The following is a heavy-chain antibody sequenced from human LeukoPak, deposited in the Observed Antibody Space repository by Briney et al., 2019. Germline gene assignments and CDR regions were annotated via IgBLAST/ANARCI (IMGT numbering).Heavy chain of an antibody. CDR2: IKQDGSKK. J-gene: IGHJ4*02. V-gene: IGHV3-7*01. CDR1: GFPFSSYW. Sequence: GGSLRLSCVASGFPFSSYWMTWVRQAPGKGLEWVANIKQDGSKKSYVDSVKGRFTISRDNGKNTLYLQMNSLRVEDTAIYYCFREGGDWGQGTLVTVSS. CDR3: FREGGD. D-gene: IGHD3-10*01.